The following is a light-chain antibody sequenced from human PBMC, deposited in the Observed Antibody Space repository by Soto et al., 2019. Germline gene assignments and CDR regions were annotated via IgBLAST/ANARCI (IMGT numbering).Light chain of an antibody. CDR2: GVS. Sequence: QSALTQPASVSGSPGQSIAISCTGSNSDVGGYKYVSWYQQHPGKAPKLLIFGVSNRPSGVSNRFSGSKSGNTASLTVSGLQAEDDADYYCSSYKGSSTVFGGGTKLTVL. V-gene: IGLV2-14*03. CDR3: SSYKGSSTV. CDR1: NSDVGGYKY. J-gene: IGLJ3*02.